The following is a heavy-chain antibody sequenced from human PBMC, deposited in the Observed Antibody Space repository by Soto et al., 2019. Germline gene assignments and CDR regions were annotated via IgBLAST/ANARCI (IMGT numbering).Heavy chain of an antibody. CDR1: GYTLTELS. CDR2: FDPEDGET. Sequence: ASVKVSCKVSGYTLTELSMHWVRQAPGKGLEWMGGFDPEDGETIYAQKFQGRVTMTEDTSTDTAYMELSSLRSEDTAVYYCATLRGYQLPMHYYYYGMDVWGQGTTVTVS. CDR3: ATLRGYQLPMHYYYYGMDV. J-gene: IGHJ6*02. D-gene: IGHD2-2*01. V-gene: IGHV1-24*01.